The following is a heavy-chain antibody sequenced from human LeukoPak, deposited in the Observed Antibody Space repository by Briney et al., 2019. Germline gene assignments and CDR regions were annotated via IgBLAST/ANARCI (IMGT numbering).Heavy chain of an antibody. Sequence: SETLSLTCTVSGGSISSASYYWTWIRQPAGKGLEWIGRIYTSGTTNYNPSLKSRVTISVDTTKNQFSLKLNSVTAADTAVYYCARTVQLPHSRFDPWGQGTLVTVSS. CDR2: IYTSGTT. D-gene: IGHD5-24*01. CDR1: GGSISSASYY. J-gene: IGHJ5*02. CDR3: ARTVQLPHSRFDP. V-gene: IGHV4-61*02.